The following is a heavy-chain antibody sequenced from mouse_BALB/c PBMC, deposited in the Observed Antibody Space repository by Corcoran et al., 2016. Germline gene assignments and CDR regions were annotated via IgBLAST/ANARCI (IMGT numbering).Heavy chain of an antibody. CDR3: ASLSYYYDY. CDR2: ISYDGSN. J-gene: IGHJ2*01. V-gene: IGHV3-6*02. CDR1: GYSITSGYY. Sequence: DVQLQESGPGLVKPSQSLSLTCSVTGYSITSGYYWNWIRQFPGNKLEWMGYISYDGSNNYNPSLKNRISITRDTSKNQFFLKLNSVTTEDTATYYCASLSYYYDYWGQGTTLTVSS.